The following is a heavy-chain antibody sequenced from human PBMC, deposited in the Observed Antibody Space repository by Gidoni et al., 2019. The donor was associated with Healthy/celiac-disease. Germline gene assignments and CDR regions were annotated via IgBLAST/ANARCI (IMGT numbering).Heavy chain of an antibody. V-gene: IGHV4-61*02. D-gene: IGHD2-15*01. J-gene: IGHJ5*02. CDR2: IYTSGST. CDR1: GGSISSGSYY. CDR3: ARGDCSGGSCYKKNWFDP. Sequence: QVQLQESGPGLVKPSQTLSLTCTVSGGSISSGSYYWSWIRQPAGKGLEWIGRIYTSGSTNYNPSLKSRVTRSVDTSKNQFSRKLSSVTAADTAVYYCARGDCSGGSCYKKNWFDPWGQGTLVTVSS.